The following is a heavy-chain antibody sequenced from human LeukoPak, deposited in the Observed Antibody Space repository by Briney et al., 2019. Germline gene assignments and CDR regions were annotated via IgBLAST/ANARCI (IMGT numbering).Heavy chain of an antibody. CDR2: VKQDGSEK. V-gene: IGHV3-7*03. Sequence: PGGSLRLSCAASGFTFSSYWMSWVRQAPGKGLEWVANVKQDGSEKYYVDSVKGRFIISRDNAKNSLYLQMSSLRAEDTAVYYCAREASYGYFDYWGQGTLVTVSS. CDR3: AREASYGYFDY. J-gene: IGHJ4*02. D-gene: IGHD5-18*01. CDR1: GFTFSSYW.